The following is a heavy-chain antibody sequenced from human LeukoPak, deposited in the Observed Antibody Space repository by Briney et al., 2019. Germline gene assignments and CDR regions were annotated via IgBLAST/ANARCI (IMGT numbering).Heavy chain of an antibody. Sequence: GGSLRLSCAGSGIICSDHYMDWVRQAPGKGLEWVGRSRDKANSYTTEYAASVKGRFAISRDDSKNSLYLQMNSLKTEDTAVYYCVRGGGITGTTLLDHWGQGTPVTVSS. CDR2: SRDKANSYTT. CDR1: GIICSDHY. J-gene: IGHJ4*02. D-gene: IGHD1-7*01. V-gene: IGHV3-72*01. CDR3: VRGGGITGTTLLDH.